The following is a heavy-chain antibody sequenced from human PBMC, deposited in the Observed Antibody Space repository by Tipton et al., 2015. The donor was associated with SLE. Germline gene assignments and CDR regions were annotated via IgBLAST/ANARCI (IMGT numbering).Heavy chain of an antibody. CDR3: ARESYDSSGYYFDY. D-gene: IGHD3-22*01. J-gene: IGHJ4*02. Sequence: TLPLTCTVSGGSISSYYWSWIRQPPGKGLEWIGYIYYSGSTNYNPSLKSRVTISVDTSKNQFSLKLSSVTAADTAVYYCARESYDSSGYYFDYWGQGTLVTVSS. V-gene: IGHV4-59*01. CDR1: GGSISSYY. CDR2: IYYSGST.